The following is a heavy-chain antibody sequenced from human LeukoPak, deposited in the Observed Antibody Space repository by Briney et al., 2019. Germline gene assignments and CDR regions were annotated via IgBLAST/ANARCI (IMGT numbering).Heavy chain of an antibody. J-gene: IGHJ5*02. V-gene: IGHV5-51*01. D-gene: IGHD6-13*01. CDR2: IYPGDSDT. Sequence: GESLKISCKGSGYSFTSYWIGWVRQMPGKGLEWMGIIYPGDSDTRYSSSFQGQVTISADKSISTAYLQWSSLKASDTAMYYCARRVSYSSSWYGYNWFVPWGQGTLVTVSS. CDR3: ARRVSYSSSWYGYNWFVP. CDR1: GYSFTSYW.